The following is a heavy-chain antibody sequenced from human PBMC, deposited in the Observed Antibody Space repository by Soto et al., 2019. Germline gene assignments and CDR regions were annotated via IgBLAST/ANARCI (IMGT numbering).Heavy chain of an antibody. J-gene: IGHJ4*02. CDR1: GDSISSGDYF. V-gene: IGHV4-30-4*01. CDR3: ARTGRRYVSGDYVQLD. Sequence: QVQLQESGPGLVKPSQTLSLTCTVSGDSISSGDYFWSWIRQPPGKGLEWIGYIYYSGSTYYNPSLKSRNAISIGMSTNQFALKLSPVTAADTAVYYCARTGRRYVSGDYVQLDWGQGTLVTVSS. CDR2: IYYSGST. D-gene: IGHD1-1*01.